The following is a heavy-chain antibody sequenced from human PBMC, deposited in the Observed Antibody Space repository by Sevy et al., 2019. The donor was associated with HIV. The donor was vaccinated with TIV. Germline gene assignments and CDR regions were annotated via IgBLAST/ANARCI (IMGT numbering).Heavy chain of an antibody. V-gene: IGHV3-9*01. CDR2: ISWNSGSI. CDR3: ANDIAADLYYYYGMDV. CDR1: GFTFDDYA. Sequence: SLKISCAASGFTFDDYAMHWVRQAPGKGLEWVSGISWNSGSIGYADSVKGRFTISRDNAKNPLYLQMNSLRAEDTALYYCANDIAADLYYYYGMDVWGQGTTVTVSS. J-gene: IGHJ6*02. D-gene: IGHD6-13*01.